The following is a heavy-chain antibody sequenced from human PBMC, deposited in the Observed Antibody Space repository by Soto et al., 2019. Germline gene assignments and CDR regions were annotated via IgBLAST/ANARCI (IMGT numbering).Heavy chain of an antibody. Sequence: SESVALACTFSCCSINSDYWSWIRQPSWKGLEWIGRIYTSGSTNYNPSRKSRFTMSVDTSKNQFSLKLSSVTAADTAVYYCARDRGYYDSSGPPADAFDIWGQGTMVTVSS. V-gene: IGHV4-4*07. J-gene: IGHJ3*02. CDR2: IYTSGST. CDR3: ARDRGYYDSSGPPADAFDI. D-gene: IGHD3-22*01. CDR1: CCSINSDY.